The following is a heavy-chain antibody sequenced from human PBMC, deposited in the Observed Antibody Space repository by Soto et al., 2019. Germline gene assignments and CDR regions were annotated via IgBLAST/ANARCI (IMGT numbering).Heavy chain of an antibody. CDR1: GGSFSGYY. J-gene: IGHJ4*02. CDR3: ARGQVTTVTSFDY. CDR2: INHSGST. Sequence: TLSLTCAVYGGSFSGYYWSWIRQPPGKGLEWIGEINHSGSTNYNPSLKSRVTISVDTSKNQFSLKLSSVTAADTAVYYCARGQVTTVTSFDYWGQGTLVTVSS. V-gene: IGHV4-34*01. D-gene: IGHD4-17*01.